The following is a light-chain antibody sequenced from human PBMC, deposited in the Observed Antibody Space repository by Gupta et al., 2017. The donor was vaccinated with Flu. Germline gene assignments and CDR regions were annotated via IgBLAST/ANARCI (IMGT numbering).Light chain of an antibody. CDR2: ENN. Sequence: QSVLTQPPSVSAAPGQKVTISGSGSSSNIGNNYVSWYQQLPGTAPKLLIYENNKRPAGIPDRFSGSKSGTSATLGITGLQTGDEADYYCGTGDSSLSFYVFGTGIKVTVL. V-gene: IGLV1-51*02. CDR1: SSNIGNNY. CDR3: GTGDSSLSFYV. J-gene: IGLJ1*01.